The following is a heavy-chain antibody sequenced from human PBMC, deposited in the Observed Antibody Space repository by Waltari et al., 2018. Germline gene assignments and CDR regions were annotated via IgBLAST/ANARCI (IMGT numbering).Heavy chain of an antibody. Sequence: EVQVVESGGGLVQPGESLRLSCAASGFTFSSSWMSWVRQPPGKGLGWVANIKYDGSEEYYVDSVKGRFTISRDNAKNSLYLQMNSLRVEDTAVYYCARDPERGALDYWGQGTLVAVSS. CDR1: GFTFSSSW. D-gene: IGHD1-26*01. CDR3: ARDPERGALDY. V-gene: IGHV3-7*01. J-gene: IGHJ4*02. CDR2: IKYDGSEE.